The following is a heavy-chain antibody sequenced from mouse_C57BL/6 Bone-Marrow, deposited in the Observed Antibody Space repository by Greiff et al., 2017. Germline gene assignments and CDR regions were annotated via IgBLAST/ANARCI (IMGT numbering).Heavy chain of an antibody. CDR1: GFTFSDYY. V-gene: IGHV5-12*01. CDR3: ARHPYYYGSSYGYFDV. D-gene: IGHD1-1*01. J-gene: IGHJ1*03. Sequence: EVKLVESGGGLVQPGGSLKLSCAASGFTFSDYYMYWVRQTPEKRLEWVAYISNGGGSTYYPDTVKGRFTISRDNAKNTLYLQMSRLKSDDTAMYYCARHPYYYGSSYGYFDVWGTGTTVTVSS. CDR2: ISNGGGST.